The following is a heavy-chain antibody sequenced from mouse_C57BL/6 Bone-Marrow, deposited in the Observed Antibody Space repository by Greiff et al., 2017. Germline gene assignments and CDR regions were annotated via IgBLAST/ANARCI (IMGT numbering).Heavy chain of an antibody. CDR2: INYDGSST. D-gene: IGHD4-1*01. J-gene: IGHJ2*01. Sequence: EVKLVESEGGLVQPGSSMKLSCTASGFTFSDYYMAWVRQVPEKGLEWVANINYDGSSTYYLDSLKSRFIISRDNAKNILYLQMSSLKSEDTATYYCARMSGGTRALVDYWGQGTTLTVSS. V-gene: IGHV5-16*01. CDR3: ARMSGGTRALVDY. CDR1: GFTFSDYY.